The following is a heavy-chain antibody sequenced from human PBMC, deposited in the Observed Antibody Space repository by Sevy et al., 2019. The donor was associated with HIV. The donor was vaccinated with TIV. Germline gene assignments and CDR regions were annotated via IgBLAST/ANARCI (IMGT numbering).Heavy chain of an antibody. CDR2: TSGSGGST. V-gene: IGHV3-23*01. CDR1: GFTFSSYA. D-gene: IGHD3-22*01. CDR3: AKLLHYYDSSGYYHTSYYFDY. J-gene: IGHJ4*02. Sequence: GGSLRLSCAASGFTFSSYAMSWVRQAPGKGLEWVSATSGSGGSTYYADSVKGRFTISRDNSKNTLYLQMNSLRAEDRAVYYCAKLLHYYDSSGYYHTSYYFDYWGQGTLVTVSS.